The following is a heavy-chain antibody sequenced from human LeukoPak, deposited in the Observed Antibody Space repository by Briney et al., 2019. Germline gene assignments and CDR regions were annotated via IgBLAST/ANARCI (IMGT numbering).Heavy chain of an antibody. CDR2: IGGSIGST. D-gene: IGHD2-2*01. CDR3: VKDFVVVPGLVNYFDY. V-gene: IGHV3-23*01. CDR1: GFSFSNYA. Sequence: GGSLRLSCAASGFSFSNYAMSWVRQGPGKGLEWVSAIGGSIGSTFYTDSVKGRFTISRDNSKNTLSLQMNSLRVEDTAVYYCVKDFVVVPGLVNYFDYWGQGTLVTVSS. J-gene: IGHJ4*02.